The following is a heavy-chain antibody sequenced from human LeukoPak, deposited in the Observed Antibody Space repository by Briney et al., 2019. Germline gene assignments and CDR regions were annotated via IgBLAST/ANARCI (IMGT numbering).Heavy chain of an antibody. J-gene: IGHJ4*02. Sequence: GVLRLSCTAFGFTFGDYAMNWARQAPGKGLEWVGFIRSKAYGGTTEYAASVKGRFTISRDDSKSIAYLQMNSLKTEDTAMYYCASLQWDLLAFDYWGQGTLVTVSS. CDR1: GFTFGDYA. V-gene: IGHV3-49*04. D-gene: IGHD1-26*01. CDR3: ASLQWDLLAFDY. CDR2: IRSKAYGGTT.